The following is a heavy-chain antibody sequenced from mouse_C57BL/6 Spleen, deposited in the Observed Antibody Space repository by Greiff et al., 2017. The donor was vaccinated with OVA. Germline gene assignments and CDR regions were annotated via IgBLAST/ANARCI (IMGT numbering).Heavy chain of an antibody. J-gene: IGHJ4*01. V-gene: IGHV1-55*01. CDR1: GYTFTSYW. CDR3: ARENYGSGAMDY. D-gene: IGHD1-1*01. Sequence: QVQLKQSGAELVKPGASVKMSCKASGYTFTSYWITWVKQRPGQGLEWIGDIYPGSGSTNYNEKFKSKATLTVDTSSSTAYMQLSSLTSEDSAVYYCARENYGSGAMDYWGQGTSVTVSS. CDR2: IYPGSGST.